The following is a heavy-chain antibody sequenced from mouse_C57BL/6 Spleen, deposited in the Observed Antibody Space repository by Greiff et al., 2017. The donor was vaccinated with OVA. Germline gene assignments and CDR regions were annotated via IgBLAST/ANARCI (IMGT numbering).Heavy chain of an antibody. CDR1: GFTFSSYA. CDR3: ARDRDYFDG. D-gene: IGHD3-1*01. Sequence: EVKLQESGGGLVKPGGSLKLSCAASGFTFSSYAMSWVRQTPEKRLEWVATISDGGSYTYYPDNVKGRFTISRDNAKNNLYLQMSHLKSEDTAMYYCARDRDYFDGWGQGTTLTVSS. V-gene: IGHV5-4*01. J-gene: IGHJ2*01. CDR2: ISDGGSYT.